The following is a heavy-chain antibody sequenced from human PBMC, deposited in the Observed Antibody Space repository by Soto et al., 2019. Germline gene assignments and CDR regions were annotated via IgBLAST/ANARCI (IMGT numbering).Heavy chain of an antibody. J-gene: IGHJ6*03. V-gene: IGHV1-69*13. CDR1: GGTFSSYA. D-gene: IGHD2-2*01. CDR3: ARDERGSVVPAAIKNYYYMDV. Sequence: ASVKVSCKASGGTFSSYAISWVRQAPGQGLEWMGGIIPIFGTANYAQKFQGRVTITADESTSTAYMELSSLRSEDTAVYYCARDERGSVVPAAIKNYYYMDVWGKGTTVTVSS. CDR2: IIPIFGTA.